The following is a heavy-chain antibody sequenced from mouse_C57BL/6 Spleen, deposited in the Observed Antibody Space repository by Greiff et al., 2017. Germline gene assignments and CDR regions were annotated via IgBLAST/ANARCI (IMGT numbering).Heavy chain of an antibody. J-gene: IGHJ3*01. CDR2: INPNNGGT. Sequence: VQLQQSGPELVKPGASVQMSCKASGYTFTDYNMHWVKQSHGKSLEWIGYINPNNGGTSYNQKFKGKATLTVNKSSSTAYMELRSLTSEESAVYYCARLTNYYVNGGFAYWGQGTLVTVSA. CDR1: GYTFTDYN. V-gene: IGHV1-22*01. D-gene: IGHD1-1*01. CDR3: ARLTNYYVNGGFAY.